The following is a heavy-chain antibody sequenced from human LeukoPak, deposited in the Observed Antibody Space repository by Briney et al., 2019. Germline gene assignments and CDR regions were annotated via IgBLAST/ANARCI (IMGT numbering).Heavy chain of an antibody. D-gene: IGHD3-10*01. CDR3: ARGSYGSGSYLVY. J-gene: IGHJ4*02. CDR1: GFTFSSYW. V-gene: IGHV3-30*14. Sequence: GGSLRLSCAASGFTFSSYWMNWVRQAPGKGLEWVALRSHDGGIEDYADSVKGRFTISRDNSKNTLYLQMGSLRAEDMAVYYCARGSYGSGSYLVYWGQGTLVTVSS. CDR2: RSHDGGIE.